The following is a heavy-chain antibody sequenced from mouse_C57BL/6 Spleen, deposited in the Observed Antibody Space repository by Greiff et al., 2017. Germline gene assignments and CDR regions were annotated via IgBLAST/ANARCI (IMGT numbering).Heavy chain of an antibody. CDR2: IYPRDGST. CDR3: ARKEDYYGSSYEDYFDY. CDR1: GYTFTSYD. V-gene: IGHV1-85*01. D-gene: IGHD1-1*01. Sequence: VQLQQSGPELVKPGASVKLSCKASGYTFTSYDINWVKQRPGQGLEWIGWIYPRDGSTKYNEKFKGKATLTVDISSSTAYMELHSLTSEDSAVYFCARKEDYYGSSYEDYFDYWGQGTTLTVSS. J-gene: IGHJ2*01.